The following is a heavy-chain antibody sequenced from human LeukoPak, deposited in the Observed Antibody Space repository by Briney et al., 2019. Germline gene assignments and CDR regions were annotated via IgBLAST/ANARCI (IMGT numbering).Heavy chain of an antibody. CDR3: ARDFKSGYVDS. D-gene: IGHD3-3*01. J-gene: IGHJ4*02. CDR2: IYDDGSKE. V-gene: IGHV3-33*01. Sequence: GGSLRLSCAASGFIFSNYGMHWVRQAPGKGLEWVAVIYDDGSKEYFADSVKGRFTISRDNSKNTVVLQMNSLRAEDTAVFYCARDFKSGYVDSWGQGTLVTVPS. CDR1: GFIFSNYG.